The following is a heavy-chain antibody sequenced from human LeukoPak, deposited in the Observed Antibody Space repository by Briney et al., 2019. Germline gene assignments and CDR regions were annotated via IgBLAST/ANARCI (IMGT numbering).Heavy chain of an antibody. Sequence: GGSLRLSCAASGFTFSSYWMSWVRQAPGKGLEWVANIKQDGSEKYYVDSVKGRFTISRDNAKNSLYLQMNSLRAEDTAVYYCARVEYQLLSGDDYWGQGTLVTVSS. CDR3: ARVEYQLLSGDDY. J-gene: IGHJ4*02. V-gene: IGHV3-7*01. CDR1: GFTFSSYW. D-gene: IGHD2-2*01. CDR2: IKQDGSEK.